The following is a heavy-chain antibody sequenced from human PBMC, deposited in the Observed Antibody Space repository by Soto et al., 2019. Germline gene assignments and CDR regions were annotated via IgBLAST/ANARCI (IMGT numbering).Heavy chain of an antibody. D-gene: IGHD6-25*01. CDR1: GYTFTSYY. J-gene: IGHJ4*02. CDR3: ARDRLEEGFFDY. CDR2: INPRGGST. Sequence: QVQLVQSGAEVKKPGASVKVSCKASGYTFTSYYMHWVRQAPGQGLEWMGIINPRGGSTSYAQKFQGRVTMTRDTSTSTVYMELSSLRSEDTAVYYCARDRLEEGFFDYWGQGTLVTVSS. V-gene: IGHV1-46*03.